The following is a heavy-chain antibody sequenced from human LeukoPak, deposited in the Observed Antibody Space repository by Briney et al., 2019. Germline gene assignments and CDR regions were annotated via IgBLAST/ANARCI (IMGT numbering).Heavy chain of an antibody. D-gene: IGHD3-3*01. CDR1: GFTFSTSS. J-gene: IGHJ3*02. CDR2: ISSSSSYI. CDR3: ARGQFWSGYWYAFDI. Sequence: GGSLRLSCVASGFTFSTSSMNWVRQAPGKGLEWVSSISSSSSYIYYADSVKGRFTISRDNAKNSLYLQMNSLRAEDTAVYYCARGQFWSGYWYAFDIWGQGTMVTVSS. V-gene: IGHV3-21*01.